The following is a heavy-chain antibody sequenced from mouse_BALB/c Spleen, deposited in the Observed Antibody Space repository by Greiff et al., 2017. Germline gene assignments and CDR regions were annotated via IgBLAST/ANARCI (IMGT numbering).Heavy chain of an antibody. CDR2: ISDSGST. Sequence: EVKLVESGPGLVKPSQSLSLTCTVTGYSITSDYAWNWTRQFPGNKLEWMGYISDSGSTSYNPSLKSRIPITRDTSKNQFFLQLNSVTTEDTATYYCARGKQFITTSFDYWGQSTTLPVSS. D-gene: IGHD1-2*01. V-gene: IGHV3-2*02. CDR3: ARGKQFITTSFDY. J-gene: IGHJ2*01. CDR1: GYSITSDYA.